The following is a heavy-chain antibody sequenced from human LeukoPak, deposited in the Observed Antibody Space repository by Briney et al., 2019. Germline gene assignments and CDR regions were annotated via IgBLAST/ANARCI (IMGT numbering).Heavy chain of an antibody. V-gene: IGHV3-23*01. CDR2: ISGSGGST. Sequence: QTGGSLRLSCAASGFTFSSYAMSWVRQAPGKGLEWVSVISGSGGSTYYADSVKGRFTISRDNSKNTLYLQMNSLRAEDTAVYYRAKDGIRDFDWINYWGQGTLVTVSS. CDR3: AKDGIRDFDWINY. J-gene: IGHJ4*02. D-gene: IGHD3-9*01. CDR1: GFTFSSYA.